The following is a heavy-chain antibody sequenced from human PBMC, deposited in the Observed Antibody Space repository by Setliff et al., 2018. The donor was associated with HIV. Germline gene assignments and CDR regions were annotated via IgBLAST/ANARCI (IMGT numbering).Heavy chain of an antibody. CDR3: AYSGRHRRVPYFDF. Sequence: SGPMLVNPTQTLTLTCTFSGLSLSASGVGVGWIRQSPGKALEWLAFIYWNNNKHYSTSLKSRLTVTKDTSKNRVVFTMTNMDPVDTATYYCAYSGRHRRVPYFDFWGQGTPGTVPQ. D-gene: IGHD3-10*01. CDR1: GLSLSASGVG. J-gene: IGHJ4*02. CDR2: IYWNNNK. V-gene: IGHV2-5*01.